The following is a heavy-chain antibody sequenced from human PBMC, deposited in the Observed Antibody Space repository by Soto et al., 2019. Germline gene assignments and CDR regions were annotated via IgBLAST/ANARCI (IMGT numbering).Heavy chain of an antibody. D-gene: IGHD3-10*02. V-gene: IGHV4-39*01. CDR1: GGSISSSSYY. Sequence: SETLSLTCTVSGGSISSSSYYWGWIRQPPGKGLEWIGSIYYSGSTYYNPSLKSRVTISVDTSKNQFSLKLSSVTAADTAVYYCARLVRIRNNWFDPWGQGTLVTVSS. J-gene: IGHJ5*02. CDR3: ARLVRIRNNWFDP. CDR2: IYYSGST.